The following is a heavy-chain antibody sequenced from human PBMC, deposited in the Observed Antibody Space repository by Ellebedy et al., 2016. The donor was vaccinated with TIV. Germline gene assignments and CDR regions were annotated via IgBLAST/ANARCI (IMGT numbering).Heavy chain of an antibody. Sequence: GESLKISXAASGFTFSSYGMHWVRQAPGKGLEWVAVIWYDGSNKYYADSVKGRFTISRDNSKNTLYLQMNSLRAEDTAVYYCARGGDIVVVPAAMHDAFDIWGQGTMVTVSS. CDR3: ARGGDIVVVPAAMHDAFDI. CDR1: GFTFSSYG. V-gene: IGHV3-33*01. J-gene: IGHJ3*02. D-gene: IGHD2-2*01. CDR2: IWYDGSNK.